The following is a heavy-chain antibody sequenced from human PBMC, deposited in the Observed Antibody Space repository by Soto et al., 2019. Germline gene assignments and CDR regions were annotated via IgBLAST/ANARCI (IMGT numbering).Heavy chain of an antibody. J-gene: IGHJ3*02. CDR2: ISNRGDT. V-gene: IGHV3-66*01. CDR1: GFTFSSYA. Sequence: GGSLRLSCAASGFTFSSYAMRWVRQAPGKGLEWVSVISNRGDTHYADSVRGRFSLSRDISDNTLHLQMNNLRVEDTAVYYCAREPRYCRGGSCSITGDAYDIWGQGTMVTVS. D-gene: IGHD2-15*01. CDR3: AREPRYCRGGSCSITGDAYDI.